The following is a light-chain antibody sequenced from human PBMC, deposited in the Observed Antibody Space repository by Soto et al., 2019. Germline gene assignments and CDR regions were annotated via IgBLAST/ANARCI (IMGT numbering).Light chain of an antibody. J-gene: IGKJ5*01. V-gene: IGKV3-11*01. CDR2: DAS. CDR3: QQRSNWPPV. CDR1: QNVSSIY. Sequence: EIVLPCSPGALSLSPRESSTLSCKASQNVSSIYLAWYQQKPGQAPRLLIYDASNWAIGIPARFSGSGSGTHFTFTISSLEPEDIAVYYCQQRSNWPPVFGQGTRLEIK.